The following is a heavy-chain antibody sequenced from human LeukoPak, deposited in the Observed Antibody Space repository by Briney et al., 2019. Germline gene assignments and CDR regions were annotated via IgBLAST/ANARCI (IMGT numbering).Heavy chain of an antibody. J-gene: IGHJ4*02. V-gene: IGHV3-23*01. CDR3: ARGTTTGTPFDY. CDR2: INPSGANT. CDR1: GFTFSSYA. Sequence: PGGSLRLSCAASGFTFSSYAMSWVRQAPGKGLEWVSVINPSGANTYYADSVKGRFTISRDNSKNTLYLQMNSLRAEDTAVYYCARGTTTGTPFDYWGQGTLVTVSS. D-gene: IGHD1-1*01.